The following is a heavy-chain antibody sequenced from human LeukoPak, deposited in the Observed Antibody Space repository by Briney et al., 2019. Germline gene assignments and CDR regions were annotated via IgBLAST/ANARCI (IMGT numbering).Heavy chain of an antibody. V-gene: IGHV1-2*02. CDR1: GYTFTGYY. J-gene: IGHJ4*02. CDR3: AKGSDDFWSRIDY. CDR2: INPNSGGT. Sequence: ASVKVSCKASGYTFTGYYMHWVRQAPGQGLEWMGWINPNSGGTNYAQKFQGRVTMTRDTSISTAYMELNSLRAEDTALYYCAKGSDDFWSRIDYWGQGTLVTVSS. D-gene: IGHD3-3*01.